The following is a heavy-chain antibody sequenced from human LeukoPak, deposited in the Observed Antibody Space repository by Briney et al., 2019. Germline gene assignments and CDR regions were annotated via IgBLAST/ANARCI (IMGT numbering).Heavy chain of an antibody. J-gene: IGHJ4*02. CDR1: GFTVSSYA. CDR3: ARDGYMYFDY. V-gene: IGHV3-30-3*01. D-gene: IGHD5-18*01. CDR2: ISYDGSNK. Sequence: GGSLRLSCAASGFTVSSYAMHWVRQAPGKGLELVAVISYDGSNKYYADSVKGRFTISRDNSKNTLYLQMNSLRTEDTAVYYCARDGYMYFDYWGQGTLVTVSS.